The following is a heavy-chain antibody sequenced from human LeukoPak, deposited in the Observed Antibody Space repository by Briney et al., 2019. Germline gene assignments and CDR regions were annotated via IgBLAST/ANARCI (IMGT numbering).Heavy chain of an antibody. CDR1: GYSFTSYW. D-gene: IGHD5-18*01. Sequence: GESLKISCKGSGYSFTSYWIGWVRQMPGKGLEWMGIIYPGDSDTRYSPSFQGQVTISADKSVSTAYLQWSSLTASDTAIYYCARRGTAMVIDYWGQGTLVTVSS. V-gene: IGHV5-51*01. CDR3: ARRGTAMVIDY. J-gene: IGHJ4*02. CDR2: IYPGDSDT.